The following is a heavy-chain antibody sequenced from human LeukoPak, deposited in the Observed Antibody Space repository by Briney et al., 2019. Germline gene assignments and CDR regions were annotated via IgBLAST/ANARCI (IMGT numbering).Heavy chain of an antibody. V-gene: IGHV4-59*05. CDR3: ARQVVAVAGTGYFDY. J-gene: IGHJ4*02. Sequence: SETLSLTCTVSGGSITNYYWSWIRQPPGKGLEWVGSIYYSGSTYYNASLKSRGTISVDTSKHQFSLKLNSVTAADTAVYFCARQVVAVAGTGYFDYWGQGTLVTVSS. CDR2: IYYSGST. CDR1: GGSITNYY. D-gene: IGHD6-19*01.